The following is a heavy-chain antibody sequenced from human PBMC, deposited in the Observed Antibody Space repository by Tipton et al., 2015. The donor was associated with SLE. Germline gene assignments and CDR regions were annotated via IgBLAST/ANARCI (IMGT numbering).Heavy chain of an antibody. Sequence: TLSLTCSVSGGSISGPNYYWDWIRQPPGKGPEWIGRITNNGNTYYIPSLQSRVTMSVDTSKNHFSLKLSSVTAADTAVYYCARHDTNYGRNWFDPWGQGTLVTVSS. V-gene: IGHV4-39*01. CDR1: GGSISGPNYY. CDR2: ITNNGNT. CDR3: ARHDTNYGRNWFDP. D-gene: IGHD2-8*01. J-gene: IGHJ5*02.